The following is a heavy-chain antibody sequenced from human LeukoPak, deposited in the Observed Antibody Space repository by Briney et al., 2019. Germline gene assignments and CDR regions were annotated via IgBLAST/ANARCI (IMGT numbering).Heavy chain of an antibody. Sequence: GESLKISCKASGYSFTTYWIGWVRQMPGKGLEWMGVIYPADSTAHYSPSFQGQVTISVDKSINTAYLQWSRLKASDTAMYYCARVGGGSFGVDYWGQGTLVTVSS. CDR2: IYPADSTA. D-gene: IGHD2-15*01. V-gene: IGHV5-51*01. CDR1: GYSFTTYW. J-gene: IGHJ4*02. CDR3: ARVGGGSFGVDY.